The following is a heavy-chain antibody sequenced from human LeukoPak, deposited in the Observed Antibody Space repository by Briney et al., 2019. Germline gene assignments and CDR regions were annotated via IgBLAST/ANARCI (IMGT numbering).Heavy chain of an antibody. J-gene: IGHJ5*02. CDR2: ISAYNGNT. CDR3: ARVGGGYCSGGSCYLNWFDP. D-gene: IGHD2-15*01. CDR1: GYTFTSYG. Sequence: ASVKVSCKASGYTFTSYGISWVRQAPGQGLEWMGWISAYNGNTNYAQKLQGRVTMTTDTSTSTAYMELRSLRSDDTAVYYCARVGGGYCSGGSCYLNWFDPWGQGTLVTVSS. V-gene: IGHV1-18*01.